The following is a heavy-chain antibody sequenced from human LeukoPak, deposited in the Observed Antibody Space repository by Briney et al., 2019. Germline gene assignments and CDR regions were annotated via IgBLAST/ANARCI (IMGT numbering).Heavy chain of an antibody. V-gene: IGHV3-33*01. Sequence: GGSLRLSCAASGFTFSSYGMHWVRQAPGKGLEGVAVIWYDGSNKYYADSVKGRFTISRDNSKNTLYLQMNSLRAEDTAVYYCARESYGSGSSDFDYWGQGTLVTVSS. D-gene: IGHD3-10*01. CDR2: IWYDGSNK. J-gene: IGHJ4*02. CDR1: GFTFSSYG. CDR3: ARESYGSGSSDFDY.